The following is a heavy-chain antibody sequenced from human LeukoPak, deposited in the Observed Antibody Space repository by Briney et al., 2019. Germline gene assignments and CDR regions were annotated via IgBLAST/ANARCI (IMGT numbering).Heavy chain of an antibody. CDR2: INPNSGGT. V-gene: IGHV1-2*04. Sequence: ASVKVSCKASGYTFTGYFLHWVLQAPGQGLEWMGWINPNSGGTNCSQKFQGWVTMTRDTSISTAYMELSRLTSDDTAVYYCARGTYYYDSSGFHFDYWGQGTLVTVSS. J-gene: IGHJ4*02. CDR1: GYTFTGYF. D-gene: IGHD3-22*01. CDR3: ARGTYYYDSSGFHFDY.